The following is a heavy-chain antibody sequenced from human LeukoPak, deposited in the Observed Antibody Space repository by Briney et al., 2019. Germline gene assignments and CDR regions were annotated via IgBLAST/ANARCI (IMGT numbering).Heavy chain of an antibody. Sequence: GASVKVSCKASGYTFTNYGFSWVRQAPGQGLEWMGWTRGNNGDTHYAQNRQGRVTMTTDTSTTTTYMELRSLTSDDTAVYYCALVPAAMGSNWFDPWGQGTLVTVSS. CDR2: TRGNNGDT. J-gene: IGHJ5*02. D-gene: IGHD2-2*01. CDR3: ALVPAAMGSNWFDP. CDR1: GYTFTNYG. V-gene: IGHV1-18*01.